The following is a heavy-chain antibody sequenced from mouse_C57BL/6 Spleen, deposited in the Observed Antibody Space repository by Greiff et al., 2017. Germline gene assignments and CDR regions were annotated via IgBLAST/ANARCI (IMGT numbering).Heavy chain of an antibody. CDR1: GFTFSSYG. CDR3: ARRVYDYGAMDY. Sequence: VQLVESGGDLVKPGGSLKLSCAASGFTFSSYGMSWVRQTPDKRLEWVATISSGGSYTYYPDSVKGRFTISRDNAKNTLYLQMSSLKSEDTAMYYCARRVYDYGAMDYWVQGTSVTVSS. CDR2: ISSGGSYT. J-gene: IGHJ4*01. V-gene: IGHV5-6*01. D-gene: IGHD2-3*01.